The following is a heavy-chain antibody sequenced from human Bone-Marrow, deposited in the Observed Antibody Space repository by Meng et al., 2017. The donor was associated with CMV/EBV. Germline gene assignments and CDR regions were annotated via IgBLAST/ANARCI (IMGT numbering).Heavy chain of an antibody. J-gene: IGHJ4*02. V-gene: IGHV3-64*02. Sequence: GESLKISCAASGFTFSSYAMHWVRQAPGKGLEYVSAISSNGGSTYYADSVKGRFTISRDNSKNTLYLQMNSLRAEDTAVYYCAKGSTYNWNFGLVGLYFDYWGQGTLVTVSS. CDR2: ISSNGGST. CDR3: AKGSTYNWNFGLVGLYFDY. CDR1: GFTFSSYA. D-gene: IGHD1-7*01.